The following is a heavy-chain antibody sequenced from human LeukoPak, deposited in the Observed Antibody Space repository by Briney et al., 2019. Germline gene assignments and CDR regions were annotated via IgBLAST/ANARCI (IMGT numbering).Heavy chain of an antibody. Sequence: PGGSLRLSCAASGFTFSDYYMSWIRQAPGKGLESVSYISTGGSTIYYADSVKGRFTISKDNAKNSLYLQMNSLRAEDTAVYYCARPGAGGSGTYRRGIDYWGQGTLVTVSS. CDR1: GFTFSDYY. D-gene: IGHD3-10*01. CDR3: ARPGAGGSGTYRRGIDY. J-gene: IGHJ4*02. V-gene: IGHV3-11*01. CDR2: ISTGGSTI.